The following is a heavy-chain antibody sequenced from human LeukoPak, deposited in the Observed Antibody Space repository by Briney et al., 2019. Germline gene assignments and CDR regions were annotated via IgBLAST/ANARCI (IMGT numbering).Heavy chain of an antibody. CDR2: IKQDGSEK. Sequence: GGSLRLSCAASGFTFSSYAMSWVRQAPGKGLEWVANIKQDGSEKYYVDSVKGRFTISRDNAKNSLYLQMNSLRAEDTAVYYCARDYGYWGQGTLVTVSS. V-gene: IGHV3-7*01. J-gene: IGHJ4*02. CDR3: ARDYGY. CDR1: GFTFSSYA. D-gene: IGHD3-16*01.